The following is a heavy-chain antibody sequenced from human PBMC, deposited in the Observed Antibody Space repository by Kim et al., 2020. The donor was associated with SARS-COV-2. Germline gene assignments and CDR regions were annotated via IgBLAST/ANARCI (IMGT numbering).Heavy chain of an antibody. CDR3: AKDWKDCSAPTCYPFPLRNFSDP. J-gene: IGHJ5*02. CDR2: ISHDGRIK. V-gene: IGHV3-30*18. CDR1: GFTFSSYG. Sequence: GGSLRLSCAASGFTFSSYGLHWVRQAPGKGLEWVAVISHDGRIKYYGDSVKGRFTISRDNSQNTLYLQMNSLSTEDTAVYYCAKDWKDCSAPTCYPFPLRNFSDPWGQGTLVTVSS. D-gene: IGHD2-2*01.